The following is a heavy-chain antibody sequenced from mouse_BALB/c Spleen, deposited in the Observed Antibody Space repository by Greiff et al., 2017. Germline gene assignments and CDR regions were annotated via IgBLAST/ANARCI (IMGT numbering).Heavy chain of an antibody. Sequence: QVQLQQSGAELVRPGSSVKISCKASGYAFSSYWMNWVKQRPGQGLEWIGQIYPGDGDTNYNGKFKGKATLTSDKSSSTAYMQLSSLTSEDSAVYFCARDYGNRYYFDYWGQGTTLTVSS. CDR3: ARDYGNRYYFDY. CDR1: GYAFSSYW. V-gene: IGHV1-80*01. D-gene: IGHD2-1*01. J-gene: IGHJ2*01. CDR2: IYPGDGDT.